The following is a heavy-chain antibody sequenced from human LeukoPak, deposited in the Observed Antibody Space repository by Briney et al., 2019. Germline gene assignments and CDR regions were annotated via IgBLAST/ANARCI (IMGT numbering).Heavy chain of an antibody. Sequence: SETLSLTCAVYGGSFSGYYWSWIRQPPGKGLEWIGEINHSGSTNYNPSLKSRVTISVDTSKNQFSLKLSSVTAADTAVYYCARAPMAQPFYYHYYYYMDVWGKGTTVTVS. CDR1: GGSFSGYY. D-gene: IGHD3-10*01. J-gene: IGHJ6*03. CDR3: ARAPMAQPFYYHYYYYMDV. V-gene: IGHV4-34*01. CDR2: INHSGST.